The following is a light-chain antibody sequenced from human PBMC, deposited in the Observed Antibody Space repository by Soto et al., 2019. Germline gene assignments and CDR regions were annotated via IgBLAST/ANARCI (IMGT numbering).Light chain of an antibody. Sequence: DIQMTQSPSSLSASVGDRVTITCRASHDISNYLSWYQQKPGKAPNLLIYDASNLETGVPSRFSGSDSGTDFTFTISSLQPEDIATYYCQQYADLPITFGQGTRLEMK. V-gene: IGKV1-33*01. CDR2: DAS. J-gene: IGKJ5*01. CDR1: HDISNY. CDR3: QQYADLPIT.